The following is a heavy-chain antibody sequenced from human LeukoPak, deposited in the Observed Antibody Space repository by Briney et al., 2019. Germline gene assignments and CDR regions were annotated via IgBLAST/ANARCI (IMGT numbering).Heavy chain of an antibody. CDR3: AKTFCSGGSCYEALFDS. J-gene: IGHJ4*02. Sequence: GGSLRLSCAASGFTFSNYAMRWVRQAPGKGLEWVSGISGSGDTTYYADSVKGRFTISRDDSKNSLYLQMNSLRAEDTAVYYCAKTFCSGGSCYEALFDSWGKGTLVTVSS. CDR1: GFTFSNYA. CDR2: ISGSGDTT. V-gene: IGHV3-23*01. D-gene: IGHD2-15*01.